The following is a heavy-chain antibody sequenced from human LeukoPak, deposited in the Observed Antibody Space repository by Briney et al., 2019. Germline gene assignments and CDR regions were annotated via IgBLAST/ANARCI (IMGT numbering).Heavy chain of an antibody. V-gene: IGHV3-21*01. D-gene: IGHD2-15*01. CDR2: ISSSSSYI. CDR3: ASTRYCSGGSCYSVWLDAFDI. Sequence: PGGSLRLSCAASGFTFSSYSMNWVRQAPGKGLEWVSSISSSSSYIYYADSVKGRFTISRDNAKNSLYLQMNSLRAEDTAVYYCASTRYCSGGSCYSVWLDAFDIWGQGTMVTVSS. J-gene: IGHJ3*02. CDR1: GFTFSSYS.